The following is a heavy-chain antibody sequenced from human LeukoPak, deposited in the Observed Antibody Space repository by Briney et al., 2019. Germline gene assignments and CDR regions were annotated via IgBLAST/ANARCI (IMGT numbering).Heavy chain of an antibody. CDR2: IYYSGST. CDR1: GGSISSSSYY. D-gene: IGHD4-11*01. Sequence: SETLSLTCTVSGGSISSSSYYWGWIRQPPGKGLEWIGSIYYSGSTYYNPSLKSRVTISVDTSKNQFSLKLGSVTAADTAVYYCARLPHYYSIFTDWGQGTLVTVSS. V-gene: IGHV4-39*01. CDR3: ARLPHYYSIFTD. J-gene: IGHJ4*02.